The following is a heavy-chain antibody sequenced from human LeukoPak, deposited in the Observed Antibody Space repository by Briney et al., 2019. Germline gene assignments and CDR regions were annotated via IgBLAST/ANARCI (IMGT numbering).Heavy chain of an antibody. D-gene: IGHD3-10*01. CDR1: GGSISSYY. V-gene: IGHV4-59*01. Sequence: SETLSLTCTVSGGSISSYYWSWIRQPPGKGLEWIGYIYYSGSTNYNPTLKSRVTISVDTSKNQFSLKLSSVTAADTAVYYCASLRLLWFGELSDAFDIWGQGTMVTVSS. J-gene: IGHJ3*02. CDR3: ASLRLLWFGELSDAFDI. CDR2: IYYSGST.